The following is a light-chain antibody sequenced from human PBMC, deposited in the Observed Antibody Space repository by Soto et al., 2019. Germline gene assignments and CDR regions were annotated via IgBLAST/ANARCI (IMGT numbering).Light chain of an antibody. Sequence: EIVLTQSPATLSLSPGDRATLSCRASQRIGTYLAWYQQKAGQAPSLLIYDTSYRATGIPTRFSGSGSGTDFTLTISSLEPEDFAVYFCQHRSNSPPTWTFGQGTKVEIK. J-gene: IGKJ1*01. V-gene: IGKV3-11*01. CDR3: QHRSNSPPTWT. CDR2: DTS. CDR1: QRIGTY.